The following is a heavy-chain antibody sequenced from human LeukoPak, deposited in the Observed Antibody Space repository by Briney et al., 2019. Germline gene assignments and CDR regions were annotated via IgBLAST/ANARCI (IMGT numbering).Heavy chain of an antibody. Sequence: GGSLRLSCAASGFTFSNYEMNWVRQAPGKGPEWISYIGGSCVTKRYADSVKGRFTISRDNAKNSLDLQMNSLRVEDTGVYYCARADYYGSPGHFGMDVWGRGTTDTVSS. CDR3: ARADYYGSPGHFGMDV. CDR1: GFTFSNYE. V-gene: IGHV3-48*03. J-gene: IGHJ6*02. D-gene: IGHD3-10*01. CDR2: IGGSCVTK.